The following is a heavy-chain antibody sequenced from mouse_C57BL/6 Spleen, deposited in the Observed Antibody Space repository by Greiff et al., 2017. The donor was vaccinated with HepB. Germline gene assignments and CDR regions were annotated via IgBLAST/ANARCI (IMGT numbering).Heavy chain of an antibody. CDR2: IDPSDSYT. D-gene: IGHD4-1*01. CDR1: GYTFTSYW. V-gene: IGHV1-59*01. J-gene: IGHJ3*01. CDR3: GRVTGTWAWFAY. Sequence: QVQLQQPGAELVRPGTSVKLSCKASGYTFTSYWMHWVKQRPGQGLEWIGVIDPSDSYTNYNQKFKGKATLTVDTSSSTAYMQLSSLTSEDSAVYYCGRVTGTWAWFAYWGQGTLVTVSA.